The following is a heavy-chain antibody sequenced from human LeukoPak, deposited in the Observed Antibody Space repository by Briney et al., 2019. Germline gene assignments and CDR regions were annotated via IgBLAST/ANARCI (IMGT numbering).Heavy chain of an antibody. J-gene: IGHJ4*02. Sequence: GGSLRLSCASSGFTFSNYAITWVRQAPGKGLEWVSVISDSGGNTYYADSVKGRFTISRDNSNNTLYLQMNSLRAEDTAVYYCAKEGGSGSYPTYFDSWGPGTLVTVSS. CDR2: ISDSGGNT. CDR3: AKEGGSGSYPTYFDS. V-gene: IGHV3-23*01. D-gene: IGHD1-26*01. CDR1: GFTFSNYA.